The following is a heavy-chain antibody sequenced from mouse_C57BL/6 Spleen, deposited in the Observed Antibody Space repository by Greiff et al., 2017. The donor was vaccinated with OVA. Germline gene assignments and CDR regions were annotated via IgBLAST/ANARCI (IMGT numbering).Heavy chain of an antibody. Sequence: VQLQQSGPELVKPGASVKISCKASGYTFTDYYMNWVKQSHGKSLEWIGDINPNNGGTSYNQKFKGKATLTVDKSSSTAYMELRSLTSEDSAVYYCASYGSSYGYFDYWGQGTTLTVSS. CDR2: INPNNGGT. CDR1: GYTFTDYY. J-gene: IGHJ2*01. V-gene: IGHV1-26*01. CDR3: ASYGSSYGYFDY. D-gene: IGHD1-1*01.